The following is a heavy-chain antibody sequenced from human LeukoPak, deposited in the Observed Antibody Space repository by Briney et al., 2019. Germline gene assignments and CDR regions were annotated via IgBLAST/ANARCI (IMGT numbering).Heavy chain of an antibody. J-gene: IGHJ3*02. D-gene: IGHD3-22*01. V-gene: IGHV3-74*01. Sequence: GGSLRLSCAASGFTFSTYWMHWVRQAPGKGLVWVSRINSDGSSTSYADSVKGRFTISRDNAKNTLYLQMNSLRAEDTAVYYCAKPEESTMIVVVTDAFDIWGQGTMVTVSS. CDR1: GFTFSTYW. CDR3: AKPEESTMIVVVTDAFDI. CDR2: INSDGSST.